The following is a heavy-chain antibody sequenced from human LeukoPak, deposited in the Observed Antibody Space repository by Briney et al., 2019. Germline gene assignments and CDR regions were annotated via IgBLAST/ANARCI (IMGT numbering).Heavy chain of an antibody. CDR1: GGTISSYY. Sequence: SETLSLTCTVSGGTISSYYWSWIRQPPGKGLEWIGYINYSGSTNYNPSLKSRVTMSVVTSKNQFSLKLSSVTAADTAVYYCARSPPIREYYYDSSGYSGTDWYFDLWGRGTLVTVSS. CDR3: ARSPPIREYYYDSSGYSGTDWYFDL. V-gene: IGHV4-59*08. D-gene: IGHD3-22*01. CDR2: INYSGST. J-gene: IGHJ2*01.